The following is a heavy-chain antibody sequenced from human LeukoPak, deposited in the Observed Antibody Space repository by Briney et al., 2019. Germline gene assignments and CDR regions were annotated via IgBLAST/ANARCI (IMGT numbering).Heavy chain of an antibody. J-gene: IGHJ4*02. CDR2: IIGNGGIT. D-gene: IGHD2-15*01. V-gene: IGHV3-23*01. CDR3: AKRTCSGSTCYPLDS. Sequence: PGGSPRLSCAASGFTFSVAGMHWVRQAPGKGLEWVSAIIGNGGITYYTDSVQGRFTISRDNSKNTLYLQMNSLRAEDTGVYYCAKRTCSGSTCYPLDSWGQGTLVTVSS. CDR1: GFTFSVAG.